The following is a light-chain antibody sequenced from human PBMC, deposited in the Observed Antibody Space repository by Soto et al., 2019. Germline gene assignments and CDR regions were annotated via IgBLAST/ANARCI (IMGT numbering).Light chain of an antibody. CDR2: EGS. J-gene: IGLJ1*01. Sequence: QSALTQPASVSGSPGQSITISCTGSNSDVGGYNLVSWYQHHPGKAPKLIIYEGSQRPSGVSNRFFGSKSGNTASLTISGLQAEDEADYHCCSYAGSSSYVFGTGTKLIVL. V-gene: IGLV2-23*01. CDR3: CSYAGSSSYV. CDR1: NSDVGGYNL.